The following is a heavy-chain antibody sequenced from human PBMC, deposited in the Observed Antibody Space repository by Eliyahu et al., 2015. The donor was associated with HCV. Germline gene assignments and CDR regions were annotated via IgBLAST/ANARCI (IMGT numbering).Heavy chain of an antibody. CDR3: ARAQYYDFWSGYYPFFSGGMDV. Sequence: QVQLQESGPGLVKPSQTLSLTCTVSGGSISXGSYXXSWXRQPAGKGLEWIGRIYTSGSTNYNPXLKSRVTISVDTSKNQFSLKLSSVTAADTAVYYCARAQYYDFWSGYYPFFSGGMDVWGQGTTVTVSS. CDR1: GGSISXGSYX. CDR2: IYTSGST. J-gene: IGHJ6*02. V-gene: IGHV4-61*02. D-gene: IGHD3-3*01.